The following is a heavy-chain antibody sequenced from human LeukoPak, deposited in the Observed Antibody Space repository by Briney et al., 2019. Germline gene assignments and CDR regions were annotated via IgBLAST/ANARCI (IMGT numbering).Heavy chain of an antibody. D-gene: IGHD3-3*01. CDR1: GYSFTSYW. CDR2: IYPGDSDT. CDR3: ARRRYDFWSGYSGGWFDP. Sequence: GESLKISCKGSGYSFTSYWIGWVRQMPGKGLEWMGIIYPGDSDTRYSTSFQGQVTISADKSISTAYLQWSSLKASDTAMYYCARRRYDFWSGYSGGWFDPWGQGTLVTVSS. J-gene: IGHJ5*02. V-gene: IGHV5-51*01.